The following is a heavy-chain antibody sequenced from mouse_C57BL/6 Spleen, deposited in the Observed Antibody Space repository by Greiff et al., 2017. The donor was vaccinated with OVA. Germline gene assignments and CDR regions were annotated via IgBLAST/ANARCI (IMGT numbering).Heavy chain of an antibody. V-gene: IGHV1-9*01. Sequence: QVQLQQSGAELMKPGASVKLSCKATGYTFTGYWIEWVKQRPGHGLEWIGEILPGSGSTNYNEKFKGKATFTADTSSNTAYMQLSSLTTEDSAIYYCARAPRYCGSSPYYFDYWGQGTTLTVSS. CDR3: ARAPRYCGSSPYYFDY. CDR1: GYTFTGYW. D-gene: IGHD1-1*01. CDR2: ILPGSGST. J-gene: IGHJ2*01.